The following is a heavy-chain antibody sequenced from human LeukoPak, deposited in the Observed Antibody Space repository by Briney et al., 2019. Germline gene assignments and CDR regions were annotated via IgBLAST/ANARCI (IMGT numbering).Heavy chain of an antibody. CDR3: ARVMLLEQGLPAVDYYYYGMDV. J-gene: IGHJ6*02. CDR1: GFTFSSYA. V-gene: IGHV3-30-3*01. Sequence: GGSLRLSCAASGFTFSSYAMHWVRQAPGKGLEWVAVISYDGSNKYYADSVKGRFTISRDNSKNTLYLQMNSLRAEDTAVYYCARVMLLEQGLPAVDYYYYGMDVWGQGTTVTVSS. D-gene: IGHD6-19*01. CDR2: ISYDGSNK.